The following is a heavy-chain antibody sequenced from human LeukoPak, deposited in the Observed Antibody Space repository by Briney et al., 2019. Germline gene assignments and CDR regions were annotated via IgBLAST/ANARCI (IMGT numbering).Heavy chain of an antibody. CDR2: ISGSGGST. CDR1: GFTFSSYA. Sequence: PGGSLRLSCAASGFTFSSYAMSWVRQAPGKGLEWVSAISGSGGSTYYADSVKGRFTISRDNSKNTLYLQMNSLRAEDTAVYYCAEHHTYSSSWYGKNPPDYWGQGTLVTVSS. D-gene: IGHD6-13*01. J-gene: IGHJ4*02. CDR3: AEHHTYSSSWYGKNPPDY. V-gene: IGHV3-23*01.